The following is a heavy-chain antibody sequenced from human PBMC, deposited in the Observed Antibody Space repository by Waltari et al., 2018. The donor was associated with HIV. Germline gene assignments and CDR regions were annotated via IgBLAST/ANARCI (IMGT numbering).Heavy chain of an antibody. Sequence: QVQLVQSGAEVKKPGASVKVSCKASGYTFTSYDINWVRQATGQGLEWMGWRNPNIGNTGYAQKFQGRVTMTRNTSRSTAYMELSSLRSEDTAVYYCARVDTAMVLIDYWGQGTLVTVSS. D-gene: IGHD5-18*01. CDR1: GYTFTSYD. CDR3: ARVDTAMVLIDY. CDR2: RNPNIGNT. J-gene: IGHJ4*02. V-gene: IGHV1-8*01.